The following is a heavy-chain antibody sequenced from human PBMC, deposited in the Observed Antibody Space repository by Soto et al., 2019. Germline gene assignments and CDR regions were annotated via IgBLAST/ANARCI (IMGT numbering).Heavy chain of an antibody. Sequence: VSGPTLVNPTQPLTLTCTFSGFSLSTSGVGVGWIRQPPGKALEWLALIYWDDDKRYSPSLKSRLTITKDTSKNQVVLTMTNMDPVDTATYYCAHSLIPNWGSRGAFDYWGEGILVTVS. V-gene: IGHV2-5*02. J-gene: IGHJ4*02. D-gene: IGHD7-27*01. CDR2: IYWDDDK. CDR1: GFSLSTSGVG. CDR3: AHSLIPNWGSRGAFDY.